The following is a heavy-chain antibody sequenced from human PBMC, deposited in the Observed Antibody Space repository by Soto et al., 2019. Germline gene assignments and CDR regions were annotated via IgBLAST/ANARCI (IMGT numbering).Heavy chain of an antibody. CDR1: GDSISSYY. CDR3: ARGVATIGP. V-gene: IGHV4-59*01. CDR2: IYYSGST. J-gene: IGHJ5*02. Sequence: QVQLQXSGPRLVKPXXTLSLTCTVSGDSISSYYWSWIRQPPGKGLEWIGYIYYSGSTNYNPSLKSRVTISVDTPKNQFSLKLTSVTAADTAVYYCARGVATIGPWGQGTLVTVSS. D-gene: IGHD5-12*01.